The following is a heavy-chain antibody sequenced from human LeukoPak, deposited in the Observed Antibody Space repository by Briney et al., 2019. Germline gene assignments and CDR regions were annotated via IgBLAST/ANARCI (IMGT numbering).Heavy chain of an antibody. CDR3: ARLILYNWFDP. CDR1: GFTVSSNY. Sequence: GGSLRLSCAASGFTVSSNYMSWVRRAPGKGLEWVSVIYSGGSTYYADSVKGRFTISRDNSKNTLYLQMNSLRAEDTAVYYCARLILYNWFDPWGQGTLVTVSS. J-gene: IGHJ5*02. V-gene: IGHV3-66*01. CDR2: IYSGGST.